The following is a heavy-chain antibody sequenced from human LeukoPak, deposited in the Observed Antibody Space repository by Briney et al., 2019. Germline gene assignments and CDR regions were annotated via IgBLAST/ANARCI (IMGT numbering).Heavy chain of an antibody. Sequence: PSETLSLTCNVSGTSITNNYWAWIRQPPGKGLEWIGYTHYSGNTNYNPSLKSRVTISVDTSKNQFSLNLSSVTAADTAVYYCARAKWLLEYYFDYWGQGTLVTVPS. CDR3: ARAKWLLEYYFDY. J-gene: IGHJ4*02. D-gene: IGHD5-24*01. CDR1: GTSITNNY. V-gene: IGHV4-59*01. CDR2: THYSGNT.